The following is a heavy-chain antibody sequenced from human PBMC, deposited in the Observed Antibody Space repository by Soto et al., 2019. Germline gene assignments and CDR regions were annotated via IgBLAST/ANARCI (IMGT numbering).Heavy chain of an antibody. CDR1: GFTFSSYG. Sequence: GGSLRLSCAASGFTFSSYGRHWVRQAPGKGLEWVAVIWYDGSNKYYADSVKGRFTISRDNSKNTLYLQMNSLRAEDTAVYYCARDNQYCSSTSCHVNYFDYWGQGTLVTVSS. CDR3: ARDNQYCSSTSCHVNYFDY. V-gene: IGHV3-33*01. J-gene: IGHJ4*02. D-gene: IGHD2-2*01. CDR2: IWYDGSNK.